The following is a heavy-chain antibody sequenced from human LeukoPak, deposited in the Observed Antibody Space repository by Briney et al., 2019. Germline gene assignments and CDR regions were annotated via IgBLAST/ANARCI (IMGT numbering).Heavy chain of an antibody. V-gene: IGHV3-30-3*01. J-gene: IGHJ6*02. CDR1: GFTFSGFA. CDR2: LSHDGSEK. Sequence: PGGSLRLSCAASGFTFSGFAMHWVHQAPGKGLEWVAVLSHDGSEKYYADSVKGRFTISRDTSKNMVYLQMNSLRAEETAVYYCARDLGGYGYYGMDVWGQGTTVTVSS. CDR3: ARDLGGYGYYGMDV. D-gene: IGHD3-22*01.